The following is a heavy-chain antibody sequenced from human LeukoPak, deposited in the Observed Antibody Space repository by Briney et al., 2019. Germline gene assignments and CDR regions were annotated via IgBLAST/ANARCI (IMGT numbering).Heavy chain of an antibody. V-gene: IGHV4-59*01. CDR3: ARQDYYYYMDV. CDR1: GGSISTYY. CDR2: IYYSGST. J-gene: IGHJ6*03. Sequence: SETLSLTCTGSGGSISTYYWSWIRQPPGKGLEWIGYIYYSGSTNYNPSLKSRVTISVDTSKNQSSLKLSSVTAADTAVYYCARQDYYYYMDVWGKGTTVTVSS.